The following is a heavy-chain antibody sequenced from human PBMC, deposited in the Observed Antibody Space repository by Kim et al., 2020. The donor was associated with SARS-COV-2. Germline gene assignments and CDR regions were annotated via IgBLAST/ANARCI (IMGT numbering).Heavy chain of an antibody. CDR3: TRGWGHDY. CDR2: SGAP. Sequence: SGAPSYHPPLKSRVTISVDTSTNQFSLKLSSVTAADTAVYYCTRGWGHDYWGQGTLVTVSS. D-gene: IGHD6-19*01. J-gene: IGHJ4*02. V-gene: IGHV4-39*01.